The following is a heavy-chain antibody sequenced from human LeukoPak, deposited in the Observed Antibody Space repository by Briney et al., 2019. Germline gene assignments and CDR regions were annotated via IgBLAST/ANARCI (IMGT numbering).Heavy chain of an antibody. CDR2: INPSGGST. D-gene: IGHD2/OR15-2a*01. J-gene: IGHJ4*02. CDR3: ARASRRFYWDY. CDR1: GYTFTSYY. Sequence: GASVKVSCKASGYTFTSYYKHWVRQAPGQGLEWMGIINPSGGSTSYAQKFQGRVTMTRDMSTSTVYMELSSLRSEDTAVYYCARASRRFYWDYWGQGTLVTVSS. V-gene: IGHV1-46*01.